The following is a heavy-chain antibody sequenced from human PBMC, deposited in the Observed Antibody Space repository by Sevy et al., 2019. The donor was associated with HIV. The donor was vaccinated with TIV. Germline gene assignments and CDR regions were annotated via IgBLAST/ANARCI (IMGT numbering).Heavy chain of an antibody. J-gene: IGHJ4*02. CDR1: GFTFRTYW. Sequence: GGSLRLSCAASGFTFRTYWMSWVRQAPGKGLEWVANIKPDGSDKNYMDSVKGRFTISRDNAKNSLYLHVSSLRAEDTAVYYCARCSSPMPDSGWYDFFDHWGQGTLVTVSS. D-gene: IGHD6-19*01. V-gene: IGHV3-7*01. CDR2: IKPDGSDK. CDR3: ARCSSPMPDSGWYDFFDH.